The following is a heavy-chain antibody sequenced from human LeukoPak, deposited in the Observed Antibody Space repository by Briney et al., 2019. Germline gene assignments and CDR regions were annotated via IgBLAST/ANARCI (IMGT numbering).Heavy chain of an antibody. J-gene: IGHJ3*02. V-gene: IGHV4-34*01. CDR3: ARKTTVVTPIRDAFDI. D-gene: IGHD4-23*01. CDR1: GXSFSGYY. Sequence: SETLSLTCAVYGXSFSGYYWSWIRQPPGKGLEWIGEINHSGSTNYNPSLKSRVTISVDTSKNQFSLKLSSVTAADTAVYYCARKTTVVTPIRDAFDIWGQGTMVTVSS. CDR2: INHSGST.